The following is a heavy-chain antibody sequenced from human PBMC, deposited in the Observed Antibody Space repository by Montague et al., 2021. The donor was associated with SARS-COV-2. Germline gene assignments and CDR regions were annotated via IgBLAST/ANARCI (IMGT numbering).Heavy chain of an antibody. CDR1: GVSIGNSGYY. CDR2: MYYSGNT. J-gene: IGHJ5*02. D-gene: IGHD3-10*01. CDR3: VTVWGYYGSGSYSTNWFDP. Sequence: SETLSLTCTVSGVSIGNSGYYWGWIRQPPGKGLEWIGSMYYSGNTYYNPSLKSRVTISLDSSKNQFFLNLRSVTAADTAVYYCVTVWGYYGSGSYSTNWFDPWGQGTLVTVSS. V-gene: IGHV4-39*01.